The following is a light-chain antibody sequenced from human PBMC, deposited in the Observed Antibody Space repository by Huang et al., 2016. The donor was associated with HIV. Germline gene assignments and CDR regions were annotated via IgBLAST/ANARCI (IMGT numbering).Light chain of an antibody. Sequence: EIVLTQSPGTLSLSPGKRATLSCRASQRVSSSYLAGYQQKPGQAPRLLIYDASSRATGIPDRFNGSGSGTDFTLTISRLEPEDFAVYYCQQYSNSPGWTFGQGTKVEIK. CDR3: QQYSNSPGWT. J-gene: IGKJ1*01. CDR1: QRVSSSY. V-gene: IGKV3-20*01. CDR2: DAS.